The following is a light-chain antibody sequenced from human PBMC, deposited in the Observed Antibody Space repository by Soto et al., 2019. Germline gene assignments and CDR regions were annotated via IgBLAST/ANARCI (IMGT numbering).Light chain of an antibody. CDR2: GNN. J-gene: IGLJ1*01. V-gene: IGLV1-40*01. Sequence: QSALTQPPSVSGAPGQRVSISCTGSNSNIGANYDVHWYQQLPGTAPKLLIYGNNNRPSGVPDRFSGSKSGTSASLAITGLQAEDEADYYCQSNDSSLRGAYVFGTGTKLTVL. CDR3: QSNDSSLRGAYV. CDR1: NSNIGANYD.